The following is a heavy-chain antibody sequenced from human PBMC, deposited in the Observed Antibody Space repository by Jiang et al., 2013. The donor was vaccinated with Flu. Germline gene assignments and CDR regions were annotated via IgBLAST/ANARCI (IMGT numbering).Heavy chain of an antibody. J-gene: IGHJ2*01. CDR3: AMEAPNWYFDL. CDR1: GFTFSSYA. Sequence: QLVESGGGLVQPGGSLRLSCAASGFTFSSYAMSWVRQAPGKGLEWVSALSSSGGRTYYADSVKGRFTISRDNSRNTLFLQMNSLRVEDTAVYYCAMEAPNWYFDLWGRGTLVTVSS. D-gene: IGHD1-1*01. V-gene: IGHV3-23*04. CDR2: LSSSGGRT.